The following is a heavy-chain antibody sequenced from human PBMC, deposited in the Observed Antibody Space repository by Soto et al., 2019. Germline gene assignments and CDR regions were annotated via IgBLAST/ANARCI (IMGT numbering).Heavy chain of an antibody. J-gene: IGHJ5*02. Sequence: ASVKVSCKASGYTFTSYAMHWVRQAPGQRLEWMGWINAGNGNTKYSQKFQGRVTITRDTSASTAYMELSSLRSEDTAVYYCARVDYDILTGRPHWFDPWGQGTLVTVS. CDR1: GYTFTSYA. CDR3: ARVDYDILTGRPHWFDP. V-gene: IGHV1-3*01. D-gene: IGHD3-9*01. CDR2: INAGNGNT.